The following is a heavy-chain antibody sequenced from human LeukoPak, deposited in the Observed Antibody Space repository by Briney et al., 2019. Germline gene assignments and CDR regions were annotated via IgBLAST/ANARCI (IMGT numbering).Heavy chain of an antibody. V-gene: IGHV1-46*01. CDR1: GYTFTSYY. Sequence: ASVKVSCKASGYTFTSYYMHWVRQAPGQGLEWMGIINLSGGSTSYEQKFQGRVTMTRDMSTSTVYMELSSLRSEDTAVYYCARGCSSTSCPLPFDYWGQGTLVTVSS. D-gene: IGHD2-2*01. CDR3: ARGCSSTSCPLPFDY. J-gene: IGHJ4*02. CDR2: INLSGGST.